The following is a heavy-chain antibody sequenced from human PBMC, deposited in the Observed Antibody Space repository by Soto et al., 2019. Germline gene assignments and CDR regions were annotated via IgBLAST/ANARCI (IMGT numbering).Heavy chain of an antibody. J-gene: IGHJ4*02. CDR2: ISGSGGST. CDR3: AKDIGYCSGGSCYGSYYFDY. V-gene: IGHV3-23*01. CDR1: GFTFSSYA. D-gene: IGHD2-15*01. Sequence: EVQLLESGGGLVQPGGSLRLSCAASGFTFSSYAMSWVRQAPGKGLEWVSAISGSGGSTYYADSVNGRFTISRDKSKNTLYPQTNRLRAEDTAVYYCAKDIGYCSGGSCYGSYYFDYWCQGTLVTVSS.